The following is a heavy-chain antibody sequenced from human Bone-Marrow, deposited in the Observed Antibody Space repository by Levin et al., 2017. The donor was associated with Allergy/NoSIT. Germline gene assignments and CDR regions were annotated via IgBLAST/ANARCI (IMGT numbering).Heavy chain of an antibody. CDR2: MNPNSGNT. Sequence: ASVKVSCKASGYTFTSYDINWVRQATGQGLEWMGWMNPNSGNTGYAQKFQGRVTMTRNTSISTAYMELSSLRSEDTAVYYCARVRSLAVVPAAIRVYYYYGMDVWGQGTTVTVSS. V-gene: IGHV1-8*01. D-gene: IGHD2-2*02. CDR3: ARVRSLAVVPAAIRVYYYYGMDV. J-gene: IGHJ6*02. CDR1: GYTFTSYD.